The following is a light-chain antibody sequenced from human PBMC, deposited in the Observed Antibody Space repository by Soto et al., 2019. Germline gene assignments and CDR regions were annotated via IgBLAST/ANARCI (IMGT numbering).Light chain of an antibody. J-gene: IGLJ3*02. V-gene: IGLV2-23*01. Sequence: QSALTQPASVSGSPGQSITISCTGTSSDVGSYNLVSWYQQHPGKAPKLMIYEDIKRPSRDSNRFSGSKSGNMASLTISGLQAEDEADYYCCSYAGNSNWVFGGGTKLTVL. CDR1: SSDVGSYNL. CDR2: EDI. CDR3: CSYAGNSNWV.